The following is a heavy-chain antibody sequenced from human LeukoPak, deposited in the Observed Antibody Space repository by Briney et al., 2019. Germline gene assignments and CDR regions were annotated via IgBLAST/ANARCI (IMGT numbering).Heavy chain of an antibody. J-gene: IGHJ5*02. CDR1: GFTFSSYG. Sequence: PGRSLRLSCAASGFTFSSYGMHWVRQAPGKGLEWVAVIWYDGSNKYYADSVKGRFTISRDNSKNTLYLQMNSLRAEDTAVYYCARAGGSGSYYNHDWFDPWGQGTLVTVSS. V-gene: IGHV3-33*01. CDR2: IWYDGSNK. D-gene: IGHD3-10*01. CDR3: ARAGGSGSYYNHDWFDP.